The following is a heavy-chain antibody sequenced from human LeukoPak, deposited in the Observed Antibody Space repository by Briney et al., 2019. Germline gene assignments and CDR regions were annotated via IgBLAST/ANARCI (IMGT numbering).Heavy chain of an antibody. J-gene: IGHJ5*02. V-gene: IGHV6-1*01. CDR1: GDSVSSNKAA. D-gene: IGHD6-13*01. CDR2: TYYRSKWYN. CDR3: ARGAPASAGRWFDP. Sequence: SQTLSLTCAISGDSVSSNKAAWNWLRHSPSRGLEWLGRTYYRSKWYNEYGVSVQSQITINPDTSKNQFSLQLNSVTPEDTAVYYCARGAPASAGRWFDPWGHGTLVTVSS.